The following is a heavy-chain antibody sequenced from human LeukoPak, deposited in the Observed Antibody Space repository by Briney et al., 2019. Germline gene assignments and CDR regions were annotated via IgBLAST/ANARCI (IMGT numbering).Heavy chain of an antibody. J-gene: IGHJ4*02. V-gene: IGHV4-34*01. CDR2: INHSGST. Sequence: PSETLSLTCAVYGGSFSGYYWSWIRQPPGKGLEWIGEINHSGSTNYNPSLKSRVTISVDTSKNQFSLKLSSVTAADMAVYYCARSAATYYDRATVGYWGQGTLVTVSS. D-gene: IGHD3-16*01. CDR3: ARSAATYYDRATVGY. CDR1: GGSFSGYY.